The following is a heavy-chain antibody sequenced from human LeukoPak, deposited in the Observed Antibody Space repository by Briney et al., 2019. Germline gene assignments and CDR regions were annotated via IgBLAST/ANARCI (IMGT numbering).Heavy chain of an antibody. V-gene: IGHV3-23*01. D-gene: IGHD2-2*02. CDR3: TMETYTQGWSQGY. J-gene: IGHJ4*02. Sequence: GGSLRLPRAPSGFTFSPYAMTWVRRAPRKGLEWVSTISGEGRNTFYADSVKGRFTISRDNSKTTLYLQMNSLRAEDTALYYCTMETYTQGWSQGYWGQGTLVTVSS. CDR1: GFTFSPYA. CDR2: ISGEGRNT.